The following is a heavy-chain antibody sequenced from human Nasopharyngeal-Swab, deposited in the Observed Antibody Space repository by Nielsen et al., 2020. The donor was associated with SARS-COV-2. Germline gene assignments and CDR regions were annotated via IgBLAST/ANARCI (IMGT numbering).Heavy chain of an antibody. V-gene: IGHV3-53*01. D-gene: IGHD5-12*01. J-gene: IGHJ6*02. CDR2: IYSGGST. Sequence: GSLRLSCAASGFTVSSNYMSWVRQAPGKGLEWVSVIYSGGSTYYADSVKGRFTISRDNSKNTVNLQMNSLRAEDTAIYYCAKDRDSGDDSDDYYHYYGMDVWGQGTTVTVSS. CDR3: AKDRDSGDDSDDYYHYYGMDV. CDR1: GFTVSSNY.